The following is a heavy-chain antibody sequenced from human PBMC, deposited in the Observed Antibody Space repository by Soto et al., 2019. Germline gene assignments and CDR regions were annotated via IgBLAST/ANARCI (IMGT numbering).Heavy chain of an antibody. CDR3: ARALGSGSYQPWYYFDY. J-gene: IGHJ4*02. CDR1: GGTFSSYA. D-gene: IGHD3-10*01. CDR2: IIPIFGTA. Sequence: QVQLVQSGAEVKKPGSSVKVSCKASGGTFSSYAISWVRQAPGQGLEWMGGIIPIFGTANYAQKFQGRVTITADESTSTAYMELSRLRSEDTAVYYCARALGSGSYQPWYYFDYWGQGTLVTVSS. V-gene: IGHV1-69*01.